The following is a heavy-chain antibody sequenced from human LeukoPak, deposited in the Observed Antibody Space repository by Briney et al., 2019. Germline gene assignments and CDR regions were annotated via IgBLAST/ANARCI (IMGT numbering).Heavy chain of an antibody. Sequence: GGSLRLSCAASGFTFSSYDMNWVRQAPGKGLEWVSYIRSDGSSTYYADSVKGRFTISRDNAKNSLYLQMNSLRAEDTAVYYCARDFSGYDSFDYWGQGTLVTVSS. V-gene: IGHV3-48*03. CDR3: ARDFSGYDSFDY. J-gene: IGHJ4*02. D-gene: IGHD5-12*01. CDR1: GFTFSSYD. CDR2: IRSDGSST.